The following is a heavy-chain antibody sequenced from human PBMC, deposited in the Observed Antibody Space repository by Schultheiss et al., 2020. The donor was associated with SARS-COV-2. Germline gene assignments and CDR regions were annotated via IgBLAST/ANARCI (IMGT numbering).Heavy chain of an antibody. Sequence: GGSLRLSCAASGFTFSSYAMSWVRQAPGKGLEWVANIKQDGSEKYYVDSVKGRFTISRDNAKNSLYLQMNSLRAEDTAVYYCAKHMGFYYYYMDVWGKGTTVTVSS. CDR1: GFTFSSYA. V-gene: IGHV3-7*01. CDR2: IKQDGSEK. J-gene: IGHJ6*03. CDR3: AKHMGFYYYYMDV. D-gene: IGHD2-21*01.